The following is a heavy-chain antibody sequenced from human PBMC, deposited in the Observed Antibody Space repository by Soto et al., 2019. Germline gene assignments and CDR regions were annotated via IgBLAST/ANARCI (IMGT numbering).Heavy chain of an antibody. CDR2: IIPMLGMS. V-gene: IGHV1-69*02. Sequence: QVQLVQSGAEVKTPGSSVKVSCTASGDTFNFYTLSWVRQAPGQGLEWMGRIIPMLGMSNYAQKFQGRVTMIADKSARTVYMVLSRLRSEDTALYYCATNYGSGSTHFDSWGQGTLVTVSS. D-gene: IGHD3-10*01. CDR3: ATNYGSGSTHFDS. J-gene: IGHJ4*02. CDR1: GDTFNFYT.